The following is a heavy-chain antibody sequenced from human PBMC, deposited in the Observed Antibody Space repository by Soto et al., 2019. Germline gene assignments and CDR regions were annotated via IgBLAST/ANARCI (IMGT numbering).Heavy chain of an antibody. V-gene: IGHV3-30-3*01. D-gene: IGHD6-19*01. CDR1: GFTFSSYP. CDR2: ISYDGNNH. CDR3: ARDPKTSGGWMWAFNYLGP. J-gene: IGHJ5*02. Sequence: GGSLRLSCAASGFTFSSYPMHWVRQAPGKGLEWLAIISYDGNNHFYANSVGGRFTISRDNSKSTLFLQMDNLRPEDTAVYYCARDPKTSGGWMWAFNYLGPWGQGTLVTVSS.